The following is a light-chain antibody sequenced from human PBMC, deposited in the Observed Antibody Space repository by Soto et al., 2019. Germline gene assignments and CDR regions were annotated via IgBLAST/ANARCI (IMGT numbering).Light chain of an antibody. Sequence: EIVLTQSPGILSLSSGERATLSCRASQSVSSSFLAWYQPKPGQAPRLLIYGASSRATGIPDRFSGSGSGTAFTLTISRLEPEDFAVYYCHQYCSCPSTFGPGTKVEIK. CDR3: HQYCSCPST. CDR2: GAS. CDR1: QSVSSSF. V-gene: IGKV3-20*01. J-gene: IGKJ1*01.